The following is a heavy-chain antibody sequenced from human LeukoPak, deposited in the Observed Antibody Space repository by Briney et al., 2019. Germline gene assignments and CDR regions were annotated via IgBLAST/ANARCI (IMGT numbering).Heavy chain of an antibody. Sequence: PGESLKISCKTSGYSLTNCWINWVRQMPGKGLEWMGIIYPGDSDTIYSPSFQGQVTISVDKSINTAYLQWSSLQASDTAMYYCARTTNGTSSSPFDYWGQGTLVTVSS. V-gene: IGHV5-51*01. D-gene: IGHD6-6*01. CDR3: ARTTNGTSSSPFDY. CDR1: GYSLTNCW. CDR2: IYPGDSDT. J-gene: IGHJ4*02.